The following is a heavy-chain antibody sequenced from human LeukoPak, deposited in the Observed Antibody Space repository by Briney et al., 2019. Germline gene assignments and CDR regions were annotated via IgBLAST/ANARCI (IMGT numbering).Heavy chain of an antibody. V-gene: IGHV3-9*01. Sequence: GGSLRLSCAASGFTFDDYAMHWVRQAPGKGLEWVSGISWNSGSIGYADSVKGRFTISRDNAKNCLYLQMSSLRGEDTAIYYCARDADFGSGGDWYDAYDIRGQGTMVTVSS. J-gene: IGHJ3*02. CDR1: GFTFDDYA. CDR2: ISWNSGSI. D-gene: IGHD2-21*01. CDR3: ARDADFGSGGDWYDAYDI.